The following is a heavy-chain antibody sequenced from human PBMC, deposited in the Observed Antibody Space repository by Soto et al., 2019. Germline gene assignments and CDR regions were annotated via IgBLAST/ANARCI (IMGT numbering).Heavy chain of an antibody. D-gene: IGHD1-1*01. J-gene: IGHJ6*02. CDR3: ARDRDGHNPRAEYYYGMDV. V-gene: IGHV1-69*12. CDR2: IIPIFGTA. Sequence: QVQLVQSGAEVKKPGSSVKVSCKASGGTFSSYAISWVRQAPGQGLEWMGGIIPIFGTANYAQKFQGRVKISADEXXSXAXXELSSRRSEDTAVYYCARDRDGHNPRAEYYYGMDVWGQGTTVTVSS. CDR1: GGTFSSYA.